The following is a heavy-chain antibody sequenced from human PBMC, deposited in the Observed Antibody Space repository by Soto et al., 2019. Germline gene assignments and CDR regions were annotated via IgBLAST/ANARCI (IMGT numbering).Heavy chain of an antibody. J-gene: IGHJ5*02. D-gene: IGHD4-17*01. CDR2: IIPIFGTA. Sequence: SVKVSCKASGGTFSSYAISWVRQAPGQGLEWMGGIIPIFGTANYAQRFQGRVTITADESTSTAYMELSSLRSEDTAVYYCARYAKVTTNRGWFAPWGQGTLVTVSS. CDR1: GGTFSSYA. CDR3: ARYAKVTTNRGWFAP. V-gene: IGHV1-69*13.